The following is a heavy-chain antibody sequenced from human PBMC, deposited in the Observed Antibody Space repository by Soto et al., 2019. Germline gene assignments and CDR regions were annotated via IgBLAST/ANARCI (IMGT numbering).Heavy chain of an antibody. J-gene: IGHJ3*02. CDR1: GYSFTSYW. V-gene: IGHV5-51*01. CDR3: VRKYSSGWYDAFDI. D-gene: IGHD6-19*01. CDR2: IYPGDSET. Sequence: GESLKISCKGSGYSFTSYWIGWVRQMPGKGLEWMGIIYPGDSETRYSPSFQGQVIISADKSISTAYLQWSSLKASDTAMYYCVRKYSSGWYDAFDIWGQGTMVTVSS.